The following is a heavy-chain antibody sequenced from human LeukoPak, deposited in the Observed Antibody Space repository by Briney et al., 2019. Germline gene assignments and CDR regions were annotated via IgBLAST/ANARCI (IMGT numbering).Heavy chain of an antibody. D-gene: IGHD3-22*01. V-gene: IGHV1-18*01. CDR2: ISGYNGNT. CDR1: GYSFTSYG. J-gene: IGHJ4*02. CDR3: ARDRPYYYDSSAYYPDF. Sequence: GASVKVSCKASGYSFTSYGISWVRQAPGQGLEWMGWISGYNGNTNYAQRLQGRFTMTTDTSTSTAYMELRGLSSDDTAVYYCARDRPYYYDSSAYYPDFWGQGTLVTVSS.